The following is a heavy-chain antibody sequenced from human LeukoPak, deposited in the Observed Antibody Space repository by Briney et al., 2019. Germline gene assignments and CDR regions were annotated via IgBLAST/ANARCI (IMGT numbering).Heavy chain of an antibody. CDR1: GFTFTHYW. Sequence: PGGSLRLSCAVSGFTFTHYWMNWVRQAPGKGLEWVASIRQDGSEKTYVDSVKGRFTISRDNTKNSLSLQVNSLRVEDTAVYYCARDGTAAGLYFDLWGQGTLVTVSS. CDR3: ARDGTAAGLYFDL. J-gene: IGHJ4*01. V-gene: IGHV3-7*01. CDR2: IRQDGSEK. D-gene: IGHD6-13*01.